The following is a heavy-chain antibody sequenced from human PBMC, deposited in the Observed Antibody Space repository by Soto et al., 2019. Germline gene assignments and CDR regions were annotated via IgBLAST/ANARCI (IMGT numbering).Heavy chain of an antibody. Sequence: GASVKFSCKDSGGTFSSYAISWVRQAPGQGLEWMGGIIPIFGTANYAQKFQGRVTITADESTSTAYMELSSLRAEDTAVYYCARDHGGQSGNFIFDNWGQGTPVTV. CDR1: GGTFSSYA. CDR2: IIPIFGTA. J-gene: IGHJ4*02. D-gene: IGHD3-16*01. V-gene: IGHV1-69*01. CDR3: ARDHGGQSGNFIFDN.